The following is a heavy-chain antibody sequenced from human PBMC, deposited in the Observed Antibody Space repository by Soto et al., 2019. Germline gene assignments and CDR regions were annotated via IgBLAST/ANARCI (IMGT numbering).Heavy chain of an antibody. D-gene: IGHD6-6*01. CDR3: ASSPETLVHAFDI. Sequence: GGSLRLSCAASGFTFSDYYMSWIRQAPGKGLEWVSYISSSGSTIYYADSVKGRFTISRDNAKNSLYLQMNSLRAEDTAVYYCASSPETLVHAFDIWGQGTMVTVSS. J-gene: IGHJ3*02. V-gene: IGHV3-11*01. CDR1: GFTFSDYY. CDR2: ISSSGSTI.